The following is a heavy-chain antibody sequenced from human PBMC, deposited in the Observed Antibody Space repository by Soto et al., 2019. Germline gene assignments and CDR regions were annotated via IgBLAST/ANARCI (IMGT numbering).Heavy chain of an antibody. J-gene: IGHJ4*02. D-gene: IGHD3-3*01. Sequence: EVQLVESGGGLVQPGGSLRLSCAVSGFTFSNYWMTWVRQAPGKGLEWVANIKQDGTEKYYVDSVRGRFTISRDNAKNSWYLHMNSLRVEDTAVYYCATDVAYDDFEGRMENWGQGTLVTVSS. CDR2: IKQDGTEK. V-gene: IGHV3-7*01. CDR3: ATDVAYDDFEGRMEN. CDR1: GFTFSNYW.